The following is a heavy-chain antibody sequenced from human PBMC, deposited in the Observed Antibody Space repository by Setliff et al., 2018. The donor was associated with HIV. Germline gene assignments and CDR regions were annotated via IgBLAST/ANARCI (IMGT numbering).Heavy chain of an antibody. CDR1: GGTFSSYA. D-gene: IGHD1-26*01. CDR2: IIPIFGTA. CDR3: ARRQRKVGGGVALDY. J-gene: IGHJ4*02. V-gene: IGHV1-69*13. Sequence: SVKVSCKASGGTFSSYAISWVRQAPGQGLEWMGGIIPIFGTANYAQKFQGRVTITADEFTSTAYMELSSLRSEDTAVYYCARRQRKVGGGVALDYWGQGTLVTVSS.